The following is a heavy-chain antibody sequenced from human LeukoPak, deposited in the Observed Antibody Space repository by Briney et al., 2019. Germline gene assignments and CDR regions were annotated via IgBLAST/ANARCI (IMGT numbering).Heavy chain of an antibody. J-gene: IGHJ6*03. V-gene: IGHV3-30*02. CDR1: GFTFSSYG. CDR3: AKDGTGYSYGFYYYMDV. D-gene: IGHD5-18*01. CDR2: IRYDGGNK. Sequence: GGSLRLSCAASGFTFSSYGMHWVRQAPGKGLEWVAFIRYDGGNKYYADSVKGRFTISRDNSKNTLYLQMNSLRAEDTAVYYCAKDGTGYSYGFYYYMDVWGKGTTVTISS.